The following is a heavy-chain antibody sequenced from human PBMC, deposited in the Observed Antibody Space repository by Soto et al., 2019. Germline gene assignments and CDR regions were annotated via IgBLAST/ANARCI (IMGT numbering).Heavy chain of an antibody. D-gene: IGHD1-7*01. CDR3: ARSEGLKLQTYYYMDV. V-gene: IGHV3-7*01. Sequence: GGSLRLSCAASGFTFSSYWMSWVRQAPGKGLEWVANIKQDGSEKYYVDSVKGRFTISRDNAKNSLYLQMNSLRAEDTAVYYCARSEGLKLQTYYYMDVWGKGTTVTVSS. CDR1: GFTFSSYW. J-gene: IGHJ6*03. CDR2: IKQDGSEK.